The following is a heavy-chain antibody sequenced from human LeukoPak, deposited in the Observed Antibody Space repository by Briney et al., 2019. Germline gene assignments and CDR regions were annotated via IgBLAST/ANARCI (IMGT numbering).Heavy chain of an antibody. D-gene: IGHD6-6*01. CDR1: GGTFSSYA. Sequence: SVKVSCKASGGTFSSYAISWVRQAPGQGLEWMGGIIPIFGTANYAQKFQGRVTITTDESTSTAYMELSSLRSEDTAVYYCARSIAARQDAFDIWGQGTMVTVSS. CDR2: IIPIFGTA. CDR3: ARSIAARQDAFDI. J-gene: IGHJ3*02. V-gene: IGHV1-69*05.